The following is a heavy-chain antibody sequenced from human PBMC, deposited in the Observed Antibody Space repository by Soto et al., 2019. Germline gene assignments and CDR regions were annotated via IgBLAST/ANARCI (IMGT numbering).Heavy chain of an antibody. Sequence: QLQLQESGPGLVKPSETLSLTCTVSGGSIRSSSYYWGWIRQPPGKGLEWIGSIYYSGSTYYNPSLKSRVTISEDTSKNQFSLKLSSVTAADTAVYYCATRNLNYFWSGYYSVWFDPWGQGTLVTVSS. J-gene: IGHJ5*02. D-gene: IGHD3-3*01. CDR3: ATRNLNYFWSGYYSVWFDP. V-gene: IGHV4-39*01. CDR1: GGSIRSSSYY. CDR2: IYYSGST.